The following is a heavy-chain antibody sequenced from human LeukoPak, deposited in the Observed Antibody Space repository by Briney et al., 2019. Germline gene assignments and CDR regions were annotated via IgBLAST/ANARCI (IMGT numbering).Heavy chain of an antibody. CDR1: GFTFSDYY. CDR2: MSSSGSYT. V-gene: IGHV3-11*06. Sequence: GGSLRLSCAASGFTFSDYYMSWIRQAPGKGLEWVSYMSSSGSYTNYADSVKGRFTISRDNAKNTLCLQMNSLRAEDTAVYYCARDSVTSRFFLYWGQGTLVTVS. J-gene: IGHJ4*02. D-gene: IGHD4-17*01. CDR3: ARDSVTSRFFLY.